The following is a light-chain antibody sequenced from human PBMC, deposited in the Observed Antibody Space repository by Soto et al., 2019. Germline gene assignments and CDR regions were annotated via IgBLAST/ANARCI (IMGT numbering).Light chain of an antibody. V-gene: IGKV1-39*01. Sequence: DIQRTQCPASLSASVGDRVTITCRASQSISSLLAWYQQRRGKAPKLLIYDASSLESGVPSRFSGSGSGTDFTLTIRSLQPEYCVTYYSQQSYSTWTVGQGTKVDIK. CDR1: QSISSL. CDR2: DAS. CDR3: QQSYSTWT. J-gene: IGKJ1*01.